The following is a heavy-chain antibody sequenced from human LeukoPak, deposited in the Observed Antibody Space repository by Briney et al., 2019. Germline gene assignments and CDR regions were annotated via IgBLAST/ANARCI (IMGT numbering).Heavy chain of an antibody. J-gene: IGHJ4*02. D-gene: IGHD6-19*01. Sequence: GGSLRLSCAASGNYWMHWVRQVPGKGLVWVSRIKSDGSDTRYADSVKGRFTISRDNAKNTLYLQMNSLRAEDTAVYYCARGYSSGLHFDYWGQGTLVTVSS. CDR1: GNYW. CDR2: IKSDGSDT. V-gene: IGHV3-74*01. CDR3: ARGYSSGLHFDY.